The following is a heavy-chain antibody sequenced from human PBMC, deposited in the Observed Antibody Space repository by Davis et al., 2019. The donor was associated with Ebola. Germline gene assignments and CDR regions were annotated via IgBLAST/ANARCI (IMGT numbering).Heavy chain of an antibody. CDR3: ARYAVPAAIFASDFDY. Sequence: GGSLRLSCAASGFTFSSYSMNWVRQAPGKGLEWVSSISSSSSYIYYADSVKGRSTISRDNAKNSLYLQMNSLRAEDTAVYYCARYAVPAAIFASDFDYWGQGTLVTVSS. D-gene: IGHD2-2*02. J-gene: IGHJ4*02. V-gene: IGHV3-21*01. CDR2: ISSSSSYI. CDR1: GFTFSSYS.